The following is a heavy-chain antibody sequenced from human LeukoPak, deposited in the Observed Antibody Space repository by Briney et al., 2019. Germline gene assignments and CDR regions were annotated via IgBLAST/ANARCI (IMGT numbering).Heavy chain of an antibody. CDR1: RGYNSRYH. V-gene: IGHV4-59*01. CDR3: ARVNKIWEYFDY. D-gene: IGHD1-26*01. Sequence: PSEALPLNCFVTRGYNSRYHWSWLRQPPGKGLEWIGYMHYSGSTNYNPSLKSRVTISLDTSKNQFSLKLSSVTAADTAVYYCARVNKIWEYFDYWGRGTLVTVSS. J-gene: IGHJ4*02. CDR2: MHYSGST.